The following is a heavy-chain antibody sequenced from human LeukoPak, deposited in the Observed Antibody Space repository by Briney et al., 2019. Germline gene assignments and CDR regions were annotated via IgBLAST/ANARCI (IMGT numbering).Heavy chain of an antibody. Sequence: GASVKVSCKASGYTFTGYYMHWVRQAPGQGLEWMGWINPNSGGTKYAQKFQGRVTMTRDTSISTAYMELSRLRSDDTAVYYCARASQLRFLEWLFDYWGQGTLVTVSS. J-gene: IGHJ4*02. V-gene: IGHV1-2*02. CDR2: INPNSGGT. D-gene: IGHD3-3*01. CDR3: ARASQLRFLEWLFDY. CDR1: GYTFTGYY.